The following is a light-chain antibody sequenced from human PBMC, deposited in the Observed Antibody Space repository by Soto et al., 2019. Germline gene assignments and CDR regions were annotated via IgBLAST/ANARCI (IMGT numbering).Light chain of an antibody. CDR2: LGS. CDR1: QSLLHSNGYNY. Sequence: DIVITQSPLSLPVTPGEPASISCRSSQSLLHSNGYNYLDWYLQKPGQSPQLLIYLGSNRASGVPDRFSGSGSGTDFTLKIRREKADDVGVYYCMQALQTPTFGQGTRVEIQ. CDR3: MQALQTPT. V-gene: IGKV2-28*01. J-gene: IGKJ5*01.